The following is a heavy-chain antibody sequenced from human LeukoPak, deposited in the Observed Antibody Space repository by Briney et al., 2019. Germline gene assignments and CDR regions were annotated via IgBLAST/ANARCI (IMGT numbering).Heavy chain of an antibody. CDR2: ISSNGDNT. V-gene: IGHV3-64D*06. J-gene: IGHJ4*02. CDR1: GFTFSTYV. Sequence: GGSLRLSCSVSGFTFSTYVMHWVRQAPGKGLEYVSAISSNGDNTYFADSVKGRFTISRDNSKNTLYLQMSSLGADDTAVYYCVRGTGYWGQGTLVTVSS. CDR3: VRGTGY.